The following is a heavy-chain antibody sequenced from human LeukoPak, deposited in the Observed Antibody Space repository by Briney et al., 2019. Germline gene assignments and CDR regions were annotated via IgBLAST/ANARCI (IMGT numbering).Heavy chain of an antibody. J-gene: IGHJ3*02. Sequence: MTSETLSLTCTVSGGSISTSNYYWGWIRQPPGKGLVWIGNIFYSGSTYYSPSLRSRVTISLDTSRNQFSLKLRSVTAADTAVYYCAREGYYGDYIDALDIWGQGTMVTVSS. CDR1: GGSISTSNYY. CDR3: AREGYYGDYIDALDI. CDR2: IFYSGST. V-gene: IGHV4-39*07. D-gene: IGHD4-17*01.